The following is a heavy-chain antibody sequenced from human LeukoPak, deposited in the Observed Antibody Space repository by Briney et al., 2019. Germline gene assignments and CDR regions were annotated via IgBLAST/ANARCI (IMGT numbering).Heavy chain of an antibody. CDR3: ARVNCSGGSCYSPLFDY. Sequence: KPSETLSLTCTVSGGSISSHYWSWIRQPPGKELEWIGYIYYSGSTNYNPSLKSRVTISVDTSKNQFSLKLSSVTAADTAVYYCARVNCSGGSCYSPLFDYWGQGTLVPVSS. CDR1: GGSISSHY. J-gene: IGHJ4*02. D-gene: IGHD2-15*01. V-gene: IGHV4-59*11. CDR2: IYYSGST.